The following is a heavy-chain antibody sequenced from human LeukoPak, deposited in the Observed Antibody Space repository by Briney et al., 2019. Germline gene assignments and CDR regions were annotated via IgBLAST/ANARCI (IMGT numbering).Heavy chain of an antibody. D-gene: IGHD1-26*01. J-gene: IGHJ5*02. CDR3: AREMGARPWFDP. V-gene: IGHV3-21*01. CDR2: ISSSSSYI. CDR1: GFTFSSYS. Sequence: PGGSLRLSCAASGFTFSSYSMNWVRQAPGKGLEWVSSISSSSSYIYYADSVKGRFTISRDNAKNSLYLQMNSLRAEDTAVYYCAREMGARPWFDPWGQGTLVTVSS.